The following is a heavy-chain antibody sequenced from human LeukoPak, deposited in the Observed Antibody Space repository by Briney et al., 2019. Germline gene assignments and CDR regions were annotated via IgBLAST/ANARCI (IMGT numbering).Heavy chain of an antibody. Sequence: AASVKVSCKASGYTFTGYYMHWVRQAPGQGLEWMGWINPNSGGTNYAQKFQGRVTMTRGTSISTAYMELSRLRSDDTAVYYCARSRGIAAAGIPGWGQGTLVTVSS. CDR3: ARSRGIAAAGIPG. J-gene: IGHJ4*02. CDR1: GYTFTGYY. V-gene: IGHV1-2*02. D-gene: IGHD6-13*01. CDR2: INPNSGGT.